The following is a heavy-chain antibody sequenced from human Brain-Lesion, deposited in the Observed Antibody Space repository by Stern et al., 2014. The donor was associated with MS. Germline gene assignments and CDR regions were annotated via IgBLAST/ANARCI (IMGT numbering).Heavy chain of an antibody. V-gene: IGHV1-24*01. CDR3: ATLSPGAGGNYYRHFDY. CDR2: FDPEDGET. J-gene: IGHJ4*02. CDR1: GYTLTELS. Sequence: VQLVQSGAEVKKPGASVKVSCKVSGYTLTELSMHWVRQAPRKGLEWMGGFDPEDGETIYAQKFQGRGTMTEDTSTDTAYMELSSLRSEDTAVYYCATLSPGAGGNYYRHFDYGGKGTLVTVSS. D-gene: IGHD1-26*01.